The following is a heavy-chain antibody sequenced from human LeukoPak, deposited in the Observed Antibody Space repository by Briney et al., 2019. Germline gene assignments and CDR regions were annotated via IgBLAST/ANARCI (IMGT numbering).Heavy chain of an antibody. CDR3: ARAQITGTTLDY. CDR1: GFTFSSYW. D-gene: IGHD1-7*01. V-gene: IGHV3-74*01. J-gene: IGHJ4*02. Sequence: GRSLRLSCAASGFTFSSYWMHWVRQAPGKGLVLVSLINSDRSSTSYADSVKGRFTISRDNAKNTLYLQMNSLRAEDTAVYYCARAQITGTTLDYWGQGTLVTVSS. CDR2: INSDRSST.